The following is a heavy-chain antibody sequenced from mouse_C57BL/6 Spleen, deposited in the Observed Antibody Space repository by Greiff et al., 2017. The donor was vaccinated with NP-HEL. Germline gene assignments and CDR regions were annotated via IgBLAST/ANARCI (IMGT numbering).Heavy chain of an antibody. D-gene: IGHD2-3*01. Sequence: EVMLVESGGGLVKPGGSLKLSCAASGFTFSDYGMHWVRQAPEKGLEWVAYISSGSSTIYYADTVKGRFTISRDNAKNTLFLQMTSLRSEDTSMYYCARGNLDDAYSFYAMDYWGQGTSVTVSS. V-gene: IGHV5-17*01. CDR3: ARGNLDDAYSFYAMDY. J-gene: IGHJ4*01. CDR2: ISSGSSTI. CDR1: GFTFSDYG.